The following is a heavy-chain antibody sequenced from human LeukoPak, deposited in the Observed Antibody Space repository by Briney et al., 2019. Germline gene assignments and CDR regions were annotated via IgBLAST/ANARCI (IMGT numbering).Heavy chain of an antibody. CDR1: GGSISSYY. J-gene: IGHJ6*03. V-gene: IGHV4-4*07. CDR2: IHTSGST. CDR3: ARVVGATLRNYYYYYMDV. Sequence: SETLSLTCTVSGGSISSYYWSWIRQPAGKGLEWIGRIHTSGSTNYNPSLKSRVTISVDTFKNQFSLKLSSVTAADTAVYYCARVVGATLRNYYYYYMDVWGKGTTVTISS. D-gene: IGHD1-26*01.